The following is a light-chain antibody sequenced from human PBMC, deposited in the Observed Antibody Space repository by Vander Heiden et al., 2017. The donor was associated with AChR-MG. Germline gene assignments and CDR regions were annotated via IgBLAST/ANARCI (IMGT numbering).Light chain of an antibody. CDR2: DAS. J-gene: IGKJ3*01. CDR3: QQRSNGPPLFT. Sequence: EIVLTQSPATLSLSPGERATLSCRASQSVSSYLAWYQQKPGQAPRLLIYDASNRATGIPARFSGSGSGTDFTLTISSLEPEDFAVYYCQQRSNGPPLFTFAPGTKVDIK. V-gene: IGKV3-11*01. CDR1: QSVSSY.